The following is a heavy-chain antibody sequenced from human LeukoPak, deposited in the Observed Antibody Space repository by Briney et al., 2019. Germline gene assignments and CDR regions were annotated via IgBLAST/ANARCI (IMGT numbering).Heavy chain of an antibody. CDR2: IY. D-gene: IGHD6-19*01. J-gene: IGHJ4*02. CDR1: GYSFTSYR. CDR3: ARRASGWYVDY. Sequence: GESLKISCKGSGYSFTSYRIGWVRQMPGKGLEWMGIIYSPSFQGQVTISADKSISTAYLQWSSLKASDTAMYYCARRASGWYVDYWGQGTLVTVSS. V-gene: IGHV5-51*01.